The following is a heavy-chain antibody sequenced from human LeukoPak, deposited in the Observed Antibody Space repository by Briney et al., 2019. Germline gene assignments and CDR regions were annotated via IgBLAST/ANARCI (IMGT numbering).Heavy chain of an antibody. D-gene: IGHD6-13*01. V-gene: IGHV3-30-3*01. J-gene: IGHJ5*02. CDR1: GFTFSSYA. CDR3: ARDRCSSCKWFDP. CDR2: IPYDGGNK. Sequence: QPGRSLRLSCAASGFTFSSYAMHWVRQAPGKGLEWVAVIPYDGGNKYYADSVKGRFTISRDNSKNTLYLQMNSLRAEDTAVYYCARDRCSSCKWFDPWGQGTLVTVSS.